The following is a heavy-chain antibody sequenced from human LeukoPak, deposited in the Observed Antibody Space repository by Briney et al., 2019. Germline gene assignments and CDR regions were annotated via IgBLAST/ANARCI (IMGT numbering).Heavy chain of an antibody. Sequence: GGSLRLSCAASGFTFSSYGMHWVRQAPGKGLEWVAVIWYDGSNKYYADSVKGRFTISRDNSKNTLYLQMNSLRAEDTAVYYCAKNLYAAWGYFDYWGRGTLVTVSS. CDR1: GFTFSSYG. CDR3: AKNLYAAWGYFDY. J-gene: IGHJ4*02. CDR2: IWYDGSNK. V-gene: IGHV3-33*06. D-gene: IGHD5/OR15-5a*01.